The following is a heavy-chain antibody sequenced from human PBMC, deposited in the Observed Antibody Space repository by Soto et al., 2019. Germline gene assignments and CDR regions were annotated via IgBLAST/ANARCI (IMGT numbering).Heavy chain of an antibody. CDR3: ATPVGFDYGGYYYYGMDV. Sequence: WASVKVSCKASGYTFTSYGISWVRQAPGQGLEWMGWISAYNGNTNYAQKLQGRVTMTTDTSTSTAYMELRSLRSDDTAVYYCATPVGFDYGGYYYYGMDVWGQGTTVTVSS. J-gene: IGHJ6*02. CDR1: GYTFTSYG. V-gene: IGHV1-18*04. D-gene: IGHD4-17*01. CDR2: ISAYNGNT.